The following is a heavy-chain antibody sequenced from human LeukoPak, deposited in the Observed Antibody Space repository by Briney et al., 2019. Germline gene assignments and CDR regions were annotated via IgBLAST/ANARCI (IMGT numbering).Heavy chain of an antibody. Sequence: PSETLSLTCTVSGGSISSYYWSWIRQPPGKGLEWIGYIYYSGSTNYNPSLMSRVTISVDTSKNQFSLKLSSVTAADTAVYYCARLLSSWYGDYYYYYGMDVWGQGTTVTVSS. V-gene: IGHV4-59*08. J-gene: IGHJ6*02. CDR2: IYYSGST. CDR1: GGSISSYY. CDR3: ARLLSSWYGDYYYYYGMDV. D-gene: IGHD6-13*01.